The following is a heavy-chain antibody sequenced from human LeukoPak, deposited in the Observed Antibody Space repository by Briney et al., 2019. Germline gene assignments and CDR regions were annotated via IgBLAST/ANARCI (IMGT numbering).Heavy chain of an antibody. V-gene: IGHV1-69*05. CDR2: IIPIFGTA. CDR3: ASFYLEYSTKGPFDY. CDR1: GGTFSSYA. D-gene: IGHD6-6*01. Sequence: ASVKVSCKASGGTFSSYAISWVRQAPGQGLEWMGGIIPIFGTANYAQKFQGRVTITTDESTSTAYMELSSLRSEDTAVCYCASFYLEYSTKGPFDYWGQGTLVTVSS. J-gene: IGHJ4*02.